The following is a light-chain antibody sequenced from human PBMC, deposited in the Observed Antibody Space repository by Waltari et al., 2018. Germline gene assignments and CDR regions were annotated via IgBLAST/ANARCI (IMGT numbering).Light chain of an antibody. CDR3: QKYGTLPAT. V-gene: IGKV3-20*01. CDR2: DRS. CDR1: QSVSKY. Sequence: EIVLTQSPGTLSLSPGERVTVSCRASQSVSKYLAWYQQKPGQAPRLLIYDRSTRATCIPDSFSGSVTGTDFSLTITRLEPEDVATYVCQKYGTLPATFGQGTKVEIK. J-gene: IGKJ1*01.